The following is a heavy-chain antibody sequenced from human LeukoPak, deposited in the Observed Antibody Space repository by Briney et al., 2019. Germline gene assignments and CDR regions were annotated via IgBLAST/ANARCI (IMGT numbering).Heavy chain of an antibody. D-gene: IGHD6-6*01. J-gene: IGHJ4*02. CDR1: GFTFSKAW. V-gene: IGHV3-15*01. CDR2: IRSKFDGGRT. Sequence: TGQSLRLSCTASGFTFSKAWMSWVRQAPGQGPDCVGRIRSKFDGGRTDFAAPVNVRFTISRDDSKDTLYLQMNSLKTEDTAVYYCTTDRAIAVRPVFDSWGQGTLVTVSS. CDR3: TTDRAIAVRPVFDS.